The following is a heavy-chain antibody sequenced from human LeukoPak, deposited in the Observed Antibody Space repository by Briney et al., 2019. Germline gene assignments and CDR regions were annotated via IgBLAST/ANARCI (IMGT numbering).Heavy chain of an antibody. V-gene: IGHV4-39*07. J-gene: IGHJ5*02. CDR3: ARGTRRYCSGGSCYSQRGVWWFDP. Sequence: SETLSLTCTVSGGSISSSSYYWGWIRQPPGRGLEWIGSIYYSGSTYYNPSLKSRVTISVDTSKNQFSLKLSSVTAADTAVYYCARGTRRYCSGGSCYSQRGVWWFDPWGQGTLVTVSS. CDR2: IYYSGST. CDR1: GGSISSSSYY. D-gene: IGHD2-15*01.